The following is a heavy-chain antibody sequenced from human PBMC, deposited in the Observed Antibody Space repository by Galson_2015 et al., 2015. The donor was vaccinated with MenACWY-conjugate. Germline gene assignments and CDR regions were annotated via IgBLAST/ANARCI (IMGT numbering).Heavy chain of an antibody. CDR2: VSGSGGST. V-gene: IGHV3-23*01. CDR1: GFTFSSYA. CDR3: VKPDKDVSTGYWGYFDS. J-gene: IGHJ4*02. D-gene: IGHD6-25*01. Sequence: SLRLSCAASGFTFSSYAMSWVRQAPGRGLEWVSTVSGSGGSTYYADSVKGRSTISRDNSKNTLYLQITSLRVEDTAVYFCVKPDKDVSTGYWGYFDSWGQGTLVTVSS.